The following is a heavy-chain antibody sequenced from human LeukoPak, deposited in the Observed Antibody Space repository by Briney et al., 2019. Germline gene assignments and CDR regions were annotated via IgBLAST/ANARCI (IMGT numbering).Heavy chain of an antibody. J-gene: IGHJ4*02. CDR2: ISYSGST. V-gene: IGHV4-39*01. D-gene: IGHD1-1*01. CDR1: GASISSSGYY. Sequence: NPSETLSLTCTVSGASISSSGYYWDWIRQPPGKGLEWIGTISYSGSTYYNPSLKSRVTISVDTSKNQFSPKLGSVTAADTAVYYCARHIRQLQQGYWGQGTLVTVSS. CDR3: ARHIRQLQQGY.